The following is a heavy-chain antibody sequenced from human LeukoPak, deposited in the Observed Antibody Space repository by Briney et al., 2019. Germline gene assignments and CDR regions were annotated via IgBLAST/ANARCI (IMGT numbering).Heavy chain of an antibody. Sequence: SVKVSCKASGGTFSSYAISWVRQAPGQGLEWMGRIIPIFGTANYAQKFQGRVTITTDESTSTAYMELSSLRSEDTAVYYCARDAGYYDPFDYWGQGTLVTVSS. CDR1: GGTFSSYA. V-gene: IGHV1-69*05. CDR2: IIPIFGTA. CDR3: ARDAGYYDPFDY. J-gene: IGHJ4*02. D-gene: IGHD3-9*01.